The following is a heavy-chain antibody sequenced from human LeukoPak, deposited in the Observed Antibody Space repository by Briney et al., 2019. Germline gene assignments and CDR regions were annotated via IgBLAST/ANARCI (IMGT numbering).Heavy chain of an antibody. CDR3: ARARGDYYDSSGYYSAFDY. CDR1: GGPFSGYY. D-gene: IGHD3-22*01. Sequence: SETLSLACAVYGGPFSGYYWSWIRQPPGKGLEWIGEIDHSGSANYNPSLKSRVTISVDMSKNQFSLKLSSVTAADTAVYYCARARGDYYDSSGYYSAFDYWGQGTLVTVSS. J-gene: IGHJ4*02. CDR2: IDHSGSA. V-gene: IGHV4-34*01.